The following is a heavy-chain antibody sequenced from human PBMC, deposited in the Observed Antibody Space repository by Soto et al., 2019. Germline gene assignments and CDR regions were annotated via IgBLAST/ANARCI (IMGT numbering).Heavy chain of an antibody. CDR1: GGSISSSSYY. J-gene: IGHJ5*02. CDR3: AREFFMQQLPPSWFDP. Sequence: QLQLQESGPGLVKPSETLSLTCTVSGGSISSSSYYWGWIRQPPGKGLEWIGSIYYSGSTYYNPSLKSRVTICVETSKNQISLKMSSVAAADTAVYYCAREFFMQQLPPSWFDPWGQGTLVTVSS. D-gene: IGHD6-13*01. CDR2: IYYSGST. V-gene: IGHV4-39*02.